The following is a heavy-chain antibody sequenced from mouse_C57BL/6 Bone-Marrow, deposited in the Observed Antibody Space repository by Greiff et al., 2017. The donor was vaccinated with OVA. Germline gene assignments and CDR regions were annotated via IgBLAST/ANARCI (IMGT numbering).Heavy chain of an antibody. CDR1: GYTFTSYG. CDR3: ARKLRRSAWFDY. CDR2: IYPRSGNT. Sequence: VQLQQSGAELARPGASVKLSCKASGYTFTSYGISWVKQRTGQGLEWIGEIYPRSGNTYYNEKFKGKATLTADKSSSTAYMELRSLTSEDSAVYFCARKLRRSAWFDYWGQGTLVTVSA. J-gene: IGHJ3*01. V-gene: IGHV1-81*01. D-gene: IGHD1-1*01.